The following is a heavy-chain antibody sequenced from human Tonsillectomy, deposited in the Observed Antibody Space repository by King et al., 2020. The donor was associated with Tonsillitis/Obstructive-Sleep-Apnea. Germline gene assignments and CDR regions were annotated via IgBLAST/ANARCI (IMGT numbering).Heavy chain of an antibody. CDR3: XRXGRXFXXXFAGXRDWFXP. J-gene: IGHJ5*02. Sequence: VQLVXSGGGLVQPGRXLRXSCTASXFTFGDYAMSXVRQAPGKGLEWVGFIRSKAYGGTTEYAASVKGRFTISRDDSKSIAYLQMNSLKTEDTAVYYCXRXGRXFXXXFAGXRDWFXPWGXGTLVTVSS. CDR2: IRSKAYGGTT. CDR1: XFTFGDYA. V-gene: IGHV3-49*04. D-gene: IGHD3-10*01.